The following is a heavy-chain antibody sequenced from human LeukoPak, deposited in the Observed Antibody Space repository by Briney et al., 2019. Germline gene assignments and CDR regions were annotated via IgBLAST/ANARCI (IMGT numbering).Heavy chain of an antibody. J-gene: IGHJ4*02. CDR3: AKGSVYGDFDY. Sequence: GGSLRLSCAASGFTFSVYAMSWVRQALGKGLEWVSAISGNGGGGTHYADSVKGRFTISRDNSKNTLFLQVNSPRAEDTAVYYCAKGSVYGDFDYWGQGTLVLVSS. CDR2: ISGNGGGGT. V-gene: IGHV3-23*01. CDR1: GFTFSVYA. D-gene: IGHD4-17*01.